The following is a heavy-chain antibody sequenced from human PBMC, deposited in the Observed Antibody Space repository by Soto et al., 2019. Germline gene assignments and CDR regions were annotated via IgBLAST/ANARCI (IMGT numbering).Heavy chain of an antibody. Sequence: PGGSLRLSCAASGFTFTRYSMNWARQAPGKGLEWVSSISSTTNYIYYGDSMKGRFTISRDNAKNSLYLEMNSLRAEDTAVYYCARESEDLTSNFDYWGQGILVTVS. V-gene: IGHV3-21*06. J-gene: IGHJ4*02. CDR2: ISSTTNYI. CDR3: ARESEDLTSNFDY. CDR1: GFTFTRYS.